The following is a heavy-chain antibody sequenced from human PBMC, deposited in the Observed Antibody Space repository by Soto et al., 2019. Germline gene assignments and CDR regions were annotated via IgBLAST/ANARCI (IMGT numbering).Heavy chain of an antibody. J-gene: IGHJ4*02. D-gene: IGHD3-10*01. Sequence: PVGSLRLSCAASGFPFSSYWMHWVRQTPEEGLVWVSNVNSDGTDRRYADSVKGRFTISRDNAKNTLYLHMNSLRAEDTAVYYGGRGTPGPGIASWGLGALVTVSS. CDR2: VNSDGTDR. CDR1: GFPFSSYW. V-gene: IGHV3-74*01. CDR3: GRGTPGPGIAS.